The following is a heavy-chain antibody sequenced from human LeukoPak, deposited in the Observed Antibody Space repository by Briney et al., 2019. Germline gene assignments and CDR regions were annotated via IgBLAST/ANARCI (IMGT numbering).Heavy chain of an antibody. CDR1: GFTFSSYA. D-gene: IGHD3-10*01. V-gene: IGHV3-30*04. CDR2: ISYEGSNK. CDR3: ARDCEGSGRYPCLDY. J-gene: IGHJ4*02. Sequence: GGSLRLSCAASGFTFSSYAMHWVRQAPGKGLGWVAVISYEGSNKYYADSVKGRFTISRDNSKNTLYLQMNSLRAADTAVYYCARDCEGSGRYPCLDYWGQGTLVTVSS.